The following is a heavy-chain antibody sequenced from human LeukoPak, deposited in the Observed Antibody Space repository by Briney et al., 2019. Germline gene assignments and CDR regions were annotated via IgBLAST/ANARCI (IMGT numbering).Heavy chain of an antibody. D-gene: IGHD3-10*01. J-gene: IGHJ4*02. CDR2: ISSSSSYI. CDR3: ARDRVSGSGSIDY. V-gene: IGHV3-21*01. Sequence: GGSLRLSCAASRFTFNTYTMNWVRQAPGKGLEWVSSISSSSSYIYYADSVKGRFTISRDNAKNSLYLQMNSLRVEDTAVYYCARDRVSGSGSIDYWGQGTLVTVSS. CDR1: RFTFNTYT.